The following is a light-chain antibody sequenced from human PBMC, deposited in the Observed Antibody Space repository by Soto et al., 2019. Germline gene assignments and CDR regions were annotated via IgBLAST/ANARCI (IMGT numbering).Light chain of an antibody. Sequence: DIQMTQSPSRLSASVGDRVAITGRASQSIGYWLAWYQQKPGKAPNLLIYAASTLETGVPSRFSGSGYGTEFTLTIASLQPDDSASYYCQQYNSFSKTFGRGTKVDI. V-gene: IGKV1-5*01. CDR1: QSIGYW. CDR2: AAS. J-gene: IGKJ1*01. CDR3: QQYNSFSKT.